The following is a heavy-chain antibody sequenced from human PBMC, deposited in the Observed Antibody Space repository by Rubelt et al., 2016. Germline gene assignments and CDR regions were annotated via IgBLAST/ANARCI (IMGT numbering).Heavy chain of an antibody. CDR3: ARDRLVPRWGYYYYGMDV. D-gene: IGHD3-9*01. CDR2: ISYDGSNK. Sequence: LSCAASGFTFSSYAMHWVRQAPGKGLEWVAVISYDGSNKYYADSVKGRFTISRDNSKNTLYLQMNSLRAEDTAVYYCARDRLVPRWGYYYYGMDVWGQGTTVTVSS. CDR1: GFTFSSYA. V-gene: IGHV3-30*04. J-gene: IGHJ6*02.